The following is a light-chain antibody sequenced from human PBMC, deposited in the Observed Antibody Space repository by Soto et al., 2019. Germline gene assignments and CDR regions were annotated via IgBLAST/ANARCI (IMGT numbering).Light chain of an antibody. CDR2: EVS. Sequence: QSVLTQPASVSGSPGQSITISCNGTSSDVGSYNLVSWYQQHPGKAPKLMIYEVSKRPSGVSNRFSGSKSGNTASLTISGLQAEDEADYYCCSYAGSFYVFGTGTKVTV. CDR3: CSYAGSFYV. V-gene: IGLV2-23*02. CDR1: SSDVGSYNL. J-gene: IGLJ1*01.